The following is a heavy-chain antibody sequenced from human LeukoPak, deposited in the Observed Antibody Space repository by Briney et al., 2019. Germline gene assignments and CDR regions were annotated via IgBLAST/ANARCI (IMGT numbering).Heavy chain of an antibody. J-gene: IGHJ4*02. CDR2: ISDDGETT. V-gene: IGHV3-23*01. Sequence: GGSLRLSCAASGFTFRNFAVSWVRQAPGKGLEWVSTISDDGETTYYADSLRGRFTISRDNSRNTLYLQMNSLRVDDTAVYYCAGEVVASFFDFWGQGALVTVSS. CDR3: AGEVVASFFDF. CDR1: GFTFRNFA. D-gene: IGHD2-15*01.